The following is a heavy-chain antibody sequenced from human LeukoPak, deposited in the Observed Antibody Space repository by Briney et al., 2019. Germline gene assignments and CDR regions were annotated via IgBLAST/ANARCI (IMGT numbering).Heavy chain of an antibody. V-gene: IGHV1-69*13. D-gene: IGHD6-6*01. CDR1: GGTFSSYV. J-gene: IGHJ4*02. Sequence: SVKVSCKASGGTFSSYVISWVRQAPGQGLEWMGGIIPIFGTANYAQKSQGRVTITADESTNTAYMELSSLRSEDTAVYYCASGREYSSSFHFIYWGQGTLVTVSS. CDR2: IIPIFGTA. CDR3: ASGREYSSSFHFIY.